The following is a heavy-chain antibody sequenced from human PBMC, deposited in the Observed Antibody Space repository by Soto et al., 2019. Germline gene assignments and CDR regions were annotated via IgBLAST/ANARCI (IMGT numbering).Heavy chain of an antibody. V-gene: IGHV2-5*01. CDR2: IYWNDEK. J-gene: IGHJ4*02. CDR1: GSSLSSSGVG. D-gene: IGHD2-8*02. Sequence: GSGPTLVNPMQTLTLTCTFSGSSLSSSGVGVAWIRQPPGKALEWLALIYWNDEKRYSPSLKSRLTITKDTSKNQAVLTMTNMDPVDTATYYCAHTTGGYRVEYYFDSWGQGTLVTVSS. CDR3: AHTTGGYRVEYYFDS.